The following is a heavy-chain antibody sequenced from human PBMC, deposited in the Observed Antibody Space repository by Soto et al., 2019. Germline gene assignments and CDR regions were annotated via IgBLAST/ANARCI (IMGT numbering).Heavy chain of an antibody. CDR1: GFTFSDYA. CDR2: VSHDGRNT. CDR3: ARGRRRWLVTSDFNY. V-gene: IGHV3-30*03. D-gene: IGHD6-19*01. Sequence: VQLVESGGGVVQPGRSLRLSCAASGFTFSDYAMHWVRQAPGKGLEWVAVVSHDGRNTHYADSVKGRFTISRDSSKKTVSPEMTGPRAEDPAVYYCARGRRRWLVTSDFNYWGQGALVTVSS. J-gene: IGHJ4*02.